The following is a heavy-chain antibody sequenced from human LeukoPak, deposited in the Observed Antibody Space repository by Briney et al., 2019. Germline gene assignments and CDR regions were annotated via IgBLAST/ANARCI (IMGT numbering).Heavy chain of an antibody. CDR3: ARRPRNCSGGSCYSVGYFDY. CDR2: INPNSGGT. Sequence: ASVKVSCKASGYTFTGYYMHWVRQAPGQGLEWMGWINPNSGGTNYAQKFQGRVTMTRDTSISTAYMELSRLRSDDTAVYYCARRPRNCSGGSCYSVGYFDYWGQGTLVTVSS. V-gene: IGHV1-2*02. CDR1: GYTFTGYY. D-gene: IGHD2-15*01. J-gene: IGHJ4*02.